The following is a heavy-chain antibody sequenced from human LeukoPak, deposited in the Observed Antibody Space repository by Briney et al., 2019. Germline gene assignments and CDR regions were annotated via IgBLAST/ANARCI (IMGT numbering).Heavy chain of an antibody. D-gene: IGHD3-3*01. CDR3: GRETDFGVVTN. V-gene: IGHV6-1*01. J-gene: IGHJ4*02. CDR1: GDSVSSNGAA. CDR2: TYYRCQQCYS. Sequence: SPTLSLTFAVSGDSVSSNGAAWDWIRQSPSRGLEWLGRTYYRCQQCYSDYAQSVKGRITINADTSQNQFSLHLNSVTPEDTAVYYCGRETDFGVVTNWGQGTLVTVSS.